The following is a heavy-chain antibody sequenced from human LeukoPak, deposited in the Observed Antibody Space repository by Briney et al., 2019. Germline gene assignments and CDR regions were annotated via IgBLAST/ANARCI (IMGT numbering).Heavy chain of an antibody. Sequence: ASVKVSCKASGFAFTTSVMQWVRQARGQRLERLGWIVVGSGNTNYAQRFQERVTITRDMSTSTAYMELSSLRSEDTSVYYCAALPRGDPNGNAFDIWGQGTVVTVSS. J-gene: IGHJ3*02. CDR2: IVVGSGNT. CDR3: AALPRGDPNGNAFDI. CDR1: GFAFTTSV. V-gene: IGHV1-58*02. D-gene: IGHD3-16*01.